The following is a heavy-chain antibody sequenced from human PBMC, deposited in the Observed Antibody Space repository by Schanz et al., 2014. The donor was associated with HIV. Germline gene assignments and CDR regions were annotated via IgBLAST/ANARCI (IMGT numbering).Heavy chain of an antibody. J-gene: IGHJ3*02. CDR2: INPNSGGT. D-gene: IGHD2-2*01. V-gene: IGHV1-2*02. Sequence: QVQLVQSGAEVKKPGASVKVSCKASGYTFTGDFMHWVRQAPGQGLEWMGWINPNSGGTNYAQKFQGRVTMTRDTSISTAYMELSRLRSDDTAVYYCARDRGSISWMGRAFDIWGQGTMVTVSS. CDR1: GYTFTGDF. CDR3: ARDRGSISWMGRAFDI.